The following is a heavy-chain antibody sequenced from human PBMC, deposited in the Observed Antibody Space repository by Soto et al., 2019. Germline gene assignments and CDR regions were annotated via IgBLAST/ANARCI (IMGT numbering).Heavy chain of an antibody. Sequence: EVLLLESGGGLVQPGGSLRLSCEASGFSFSSFAMNWVRQAPGKGLEWVSAIGDSGASTYYADSVKGRFTISRDNSRNTLYLQLNGLRAEVAAVYYCAKGGERDGSGNGTTVTVSS. CDR1: GFSFSSFA. J-gene: IGHJ6*01. D-gene: IGHD3-16*01. CDR2: IGDSGAST. V-gene: IGHV3-23*01. CDR3: AKGGERDG.